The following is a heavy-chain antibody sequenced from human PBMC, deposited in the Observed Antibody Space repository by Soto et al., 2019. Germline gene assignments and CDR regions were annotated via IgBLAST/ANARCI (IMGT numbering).Heavy chain of an antibody. CDR3: ARVRDGCYYFDY. Sequence: TLSLTCTVSGGSISSGGYYWSWIRQHPGKGLEWIGYIYYSGSTYYNPSLKSRVTISVDTSKNQFSLKLSSVTAADTAVYYCARVRDGCYYFDYWGQGTLVTVSS. J-gene: IGHJ4*02. CDR1: GGSISSGGYY. V-gene: IGHV4-31*03. CDR2: IYYSGST. D-gene: IGHD4-17*01.